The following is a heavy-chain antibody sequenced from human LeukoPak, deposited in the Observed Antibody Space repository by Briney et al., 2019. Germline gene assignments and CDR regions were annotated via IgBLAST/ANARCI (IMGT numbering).Heavy chain of an antibody. V-gene: IGHV3-48*01. D-gene: IGHD3-10*01. CDR2: ISSSSSTI. Sequence: GGSLRLSCAASGFTFSSYSMNWVRQAPGKGLEWVSYISSSSSTIYYADSVKGRFTISRDNAKNSLYLQMNSLRVEDTAVYYCAKDQGYYYGSGSQMDYWGQGTLVTVSS. J-gene: IGHJ4*02. CDR1: GFTFSSYS. CDR3: AKDQGYYYGSGSQMDY.